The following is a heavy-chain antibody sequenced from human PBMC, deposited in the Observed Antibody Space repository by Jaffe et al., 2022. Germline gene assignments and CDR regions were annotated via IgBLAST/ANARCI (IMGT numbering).Heavy chain of an antibody. V-gene: IGHV5-51*03. Sequence: EVQLVQSGAEVKKPGESLKISCKGSGYSFTSYWIGWVRQMPGKGLEWMGIIYPGDSDTRYSPSFQGQVTISADKSISTAYLQWSSLKASDTAMYYCVRPGNRGWLQFYALGYFDLWGRGTLVTVSS. J-gene: IGHJ2*01. CDR1: GYSFTSYW. D-gene: IGHD5-12*01. CDR2: IYPGDSDT. CDR3: VRPGNRGWLQFYALGYFDL.